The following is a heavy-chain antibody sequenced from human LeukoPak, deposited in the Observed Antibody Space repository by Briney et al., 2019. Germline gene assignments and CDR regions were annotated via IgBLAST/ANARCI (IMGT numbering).Heavy chain of an antibody. CDR3: AREVPGSSSWNDAFDI. J-gene: IGHJ3*02. D-gene: IGHD6-13*01. Sequence: SETLSLTCTVSGGSISSYYWSWIRQPPGKGLEWIGYIYYSGSTNYNPSLKSRVTISVDTSKNQFSLKLSSVTAADTAVYYCAREVPGSSSWNDAFDIWAKGQWSPSLQ. V-gene: IGHV4-59*01. CDR2: IYYSGST. CDR1: GGSISSYY.